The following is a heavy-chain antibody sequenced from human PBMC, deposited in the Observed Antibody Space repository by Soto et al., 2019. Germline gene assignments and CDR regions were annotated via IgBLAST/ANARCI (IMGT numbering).Heavy chain of an antibody. CDR3: GACSGGSCRQGGFDY. D-gene: IGHD2-15*01. CDR1: GFTFSSYA. J-gene: IGHJ4*02. CDR2: ISGSGGSI. Sequence: GGSLRLSCAASGFTFSSYAMSWVRQAPGKGLEWVSAISGSGGSIYYADSVKGRFTISRDNSKNTLYLQMNSLRAEDTAVYYCGACSGGSCRQGGFDYWGQGTLVTVSS. V-gene: IGHV3-23*01.